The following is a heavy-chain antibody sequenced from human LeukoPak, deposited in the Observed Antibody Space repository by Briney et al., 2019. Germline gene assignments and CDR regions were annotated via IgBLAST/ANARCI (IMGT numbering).Heavy chain of an antibody. D-gene: IGHD3-9*01. Sequence: GRSLRLSCAASGFTFDDYAMHWVRQAPGKGLEWVSGISWNSGSIGYADSVKGRFTISRDNAKNSLYLQMNSLRAEDTAVYYCAGSDTTGYSPREWDYWYFDLWGRGTLVTVSS. CDR2: ISWNSGSI. CDR3: AGSDTTGYSPREWDYWYFDL. CDR1: GFTFDDYA. V-gene: IGHV3-9*01. J-gene: IGHJ2*01.